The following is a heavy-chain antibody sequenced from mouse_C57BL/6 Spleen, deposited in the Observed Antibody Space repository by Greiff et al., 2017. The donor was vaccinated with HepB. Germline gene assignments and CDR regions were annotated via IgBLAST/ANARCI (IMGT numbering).Heavy chain of an antibody. D-gene: IGHD2-3*01. J-gene: IGHJ4*01. CDR1: GYTFTSYW. V-gene: IGHV1-69*01. CDR2: IDPSDSYT. Sequence: VQLQQPGAELVMPGASVKLSCKASGYTFTSYWMHWVKQRPGQGLEWIGEIDPSDSYTNYNQKFKGKSTLTVDKSSSTAYMQLSSLTSEDSAVYYCARGLLHYYAMDYWGQGTSVTVSS. CDR3: ARGLLHYYAMDY.